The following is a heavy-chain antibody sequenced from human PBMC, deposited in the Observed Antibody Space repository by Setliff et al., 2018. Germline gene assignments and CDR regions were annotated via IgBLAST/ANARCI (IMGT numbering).Heavy chain of an antibody. CDR3: ARSFYGCFNY. CDR2: IIPMFGTT. J-gene: IGHJ4*02. CDR1: GGTFSSYA. D-gene: IGHD3-10*01. V-gene: IGHV1-69*13. Sequence: EASVKVSCKASGGTFSSYAIDWVRQAPGQGPEWMGGIIPMFGTTNYAQRFRGRVTITADESTTTAYLELSSLRSEDTAVYYCARSFYGCFNYWGQGTLVTVSS.